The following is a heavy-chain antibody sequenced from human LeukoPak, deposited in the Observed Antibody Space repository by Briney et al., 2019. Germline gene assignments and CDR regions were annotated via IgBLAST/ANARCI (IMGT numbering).Heavy chain of an antibody. CDR2: VSKITHRK. CDR1: GFTFSSYS. Sequence: GGSLRLSCAASGFTFSSYSMNWVRRAPGKGLEWVSYVSKITHRKLYADSVKGRFTISRDNSKNTLYLQMKSLRAEDTAVYYCARLWPAASSSRFDSWGQGTLVTVSS. D-gene: IGHD3/OR15-3a*01. J-gene: IGHJ4*02. CDR3: ARLWPAASSSRFDS. V-gene: IGHV3-23*05.